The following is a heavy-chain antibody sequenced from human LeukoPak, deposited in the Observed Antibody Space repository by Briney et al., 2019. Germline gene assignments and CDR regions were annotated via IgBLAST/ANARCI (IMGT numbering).Heavy chain of an antibody. V-gene: IGHV3-30*18. CDR3: AKEIHLGGRYYYDSSGCYPDY. J-gene: IGHJ4*02. CDR2: ISYDGSNK. D-gene: IGHD3-22*01. Sequence: GGSLRLSCAASGFTFSSYGMHWVRQAPGKGLEWVAVISYDGSNKYYADSVKGRFTISRDNSKNTLYLQMNRLRAEDTAVYYCAKEIHLGGRYYYDSSGCYPDYWGQGTLVTVSS. CDR1: GFTFSSYG.